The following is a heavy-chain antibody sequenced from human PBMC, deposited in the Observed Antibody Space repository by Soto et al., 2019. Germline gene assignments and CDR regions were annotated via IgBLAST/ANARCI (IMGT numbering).Heavy chain of an antibody. D-gene: IGHD3-10*01. V-gene: IGHV4-4*02. Sequence: QVQLQESGPGLVTPSGTLSVTCAVSSGSISSSYWWSWVRQPPGERLEWIGEIHHSGDTNYNPSLESRVTISVDTSKNQFSLRLSSVTAADTAVYYCARIDYGSGSDYNFDYWGQGTLVTVSS. CDR1: SGSISSSYW. J-gene: IGHJ4*02. CDR3: ARIDYGSGSDYNFDY. CDR2: IHHSGDT.